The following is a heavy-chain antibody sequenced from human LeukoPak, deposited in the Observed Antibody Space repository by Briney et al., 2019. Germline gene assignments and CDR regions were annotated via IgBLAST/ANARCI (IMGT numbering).Heavy chain of an antibody. CDR1: GYTFTSYY. CDR3: ATVWDYYGSGSYYNSRSYYFDY. Sequence: ASVKVSCKASGYTFTSYYMHWVRQAPGQGLEWMGIINPSGGSTSYAQKFQGRVTMTRDMSTSTVYMELSSLRSEDTAVYYCATVWDYYGSGSYYNSRSYYFDYWGQGTLVTVSS. D-gene: IGHD3-10*01. CDR2: INPSGGST. V-gene: IGHV1-46*01. J-gene: IGHJ4*02.